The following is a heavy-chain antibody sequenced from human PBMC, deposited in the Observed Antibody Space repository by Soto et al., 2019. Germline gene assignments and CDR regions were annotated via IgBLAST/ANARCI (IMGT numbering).Heavy chain of an antibody. V-gene: IGHV4-34*01. Sequence: QVQLQQWGAGLLKPSETLSLTCAVYGGSFSGYYWTWIRQPPGTGLEWIGEINHSGSTNYNPSLKSRVTTSVDSSKNQFSLKLTSVTADDTAVYYCARDKITGLFDYWGQGTLVTVSS. J-gene: IGHJ4*02. CDR1: GGSFSGYY. CDR2: INHSGST. CDR3: ARDKITGLFDY. D-gene: IGHD2-8*02.